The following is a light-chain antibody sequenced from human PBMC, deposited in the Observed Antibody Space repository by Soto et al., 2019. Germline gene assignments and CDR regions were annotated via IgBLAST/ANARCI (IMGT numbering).Light chain of an antibody. V-gene: IGKV1-8*01. CDR1: QGISSY. CDR3: QQYYSYRT. J-gene: IGKJ1*01. Sequence: AIRMTQSPSSLSASTGDRVTITCRASQGISSYLAWYQQKPGKAPKLLIYAASTLQSGVLSRFSGSGSGTDFTLTISCLQSEDFATYYCQQYYSYRTFGQGTKVEIK. CDR2: AAS.